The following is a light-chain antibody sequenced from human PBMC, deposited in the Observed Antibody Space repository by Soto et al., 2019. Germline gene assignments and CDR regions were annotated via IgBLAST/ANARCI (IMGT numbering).Light chain of an antibody. Sequence: QSVLTQPPSASGTPGQRVTISCSGSSSNIGSNDVYWYHQLPGTAPKLLIYRNNHRPSGVPDRFSGSKSGTLASLAISGLRSEDEADYYCAAWDDSLSGHYVFGTGTKVTVL. CDR3: AAWDDSLSGHYV. CDR1: SSNIGSND. J-gene: IGLJ1*01. CDR2: RNN. V-gene: IGLV1-47*01.